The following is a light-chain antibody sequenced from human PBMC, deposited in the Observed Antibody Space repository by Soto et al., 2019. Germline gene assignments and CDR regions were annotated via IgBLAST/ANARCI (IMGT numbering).Light chain of an antibody. V-gene: IGKV1-5*03. CDR3: KHYNDFSWT. CDR2: ATS. Sequence: DIHLTQSPSTLSASVGDRVTITCRASQSISILLAWYQQKPGKAPNLLIYATSTLETGVSSRFSGSGSGTEFTLTISSLQPDDSATYYCKHYNDFSWTFGQGTKVEIK. J-gene: IGKJ1*01. CDR1: QSISIL.